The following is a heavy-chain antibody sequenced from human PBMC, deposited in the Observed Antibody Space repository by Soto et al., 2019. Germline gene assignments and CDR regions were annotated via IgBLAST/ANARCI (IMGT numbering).Heavy chain of an antibody. CDR3: ARFNVVDTSSYFDY. Sequence: QVQLQESGPGLVKPSQSLSRTCTVSGESISSGGHYWSWIRQHPGKGLEWIGNVYYTGTTFSNPSLKSRVAMSVDTSKNQVSLQVSSVTAADTAVYFCARFNVVDTSSYFDYWGPGTLVTVSS. V-gene: IGHV4-31*03. D-gene: IGHD3-22*01. CDR2: VYYTGTT. J-gene: IGHJ4*02. CDR1: GESISSGGHY.